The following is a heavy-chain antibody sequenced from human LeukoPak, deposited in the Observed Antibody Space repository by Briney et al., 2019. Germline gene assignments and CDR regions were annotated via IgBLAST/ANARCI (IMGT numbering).Heavy chain of an antibody. D-gene: IGHD3-3*01. CDR2: IYYSGST. CDR1: GGSISSSSYY. CDR3: ARDLRLSEGVDH. Sequence: SETLSLTCTVSGGSISSSSYYWGWIRQPPGKGLEWIGSIYYSGSTYYSPSLKSRVTMSVDTSKNQFSLKLTSVTAADTAVYYCARDLRLSEGVDHWGQGILVTVSS. J-gene: IGHJ4*02. V-gene: IGHV4-39*02.